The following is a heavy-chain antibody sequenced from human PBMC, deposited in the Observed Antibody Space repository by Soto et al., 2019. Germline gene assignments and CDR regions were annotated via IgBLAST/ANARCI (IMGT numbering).Heavy chain of an antibody. CDR2: INPSGGST. CDR1: GYTFASYY. D-gene: IGHD2-8*01. V-gene: IGHV1-46*01. Sequence: GASVKVSCKASGYTFASYYRHWVRQAPGQGLEWMGIINPSGGSTSYAQKFQGRVTMTRDTSTSTVYMELSSLRSEDTAVYYCARDLGMVYAISSLHYFDYWGQGTLVTVSS. J-gene: IGHJ4*02. CDR3: ARDLGMVYAISSLHYFDY.